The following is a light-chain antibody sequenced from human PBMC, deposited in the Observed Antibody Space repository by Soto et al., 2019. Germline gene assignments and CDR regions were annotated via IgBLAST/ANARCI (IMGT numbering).Light chain of an antibody. CDR2: EVS. CDR1: SSDVGGYNY. CDR3: SSYARTYTSL. Sequence: QSVLTQPASVSGSPGQSITISCTGTSSDVGGYNYVSWYQKHPGKVPKLLIYEVSSRPSGVSDRFSGSKSGNTASLTISGLKAEEESDYYCSSYARTYTSLSGTGTQVT. V-gene: IGLV2-14*01. J-gene: IGLJ1*01.